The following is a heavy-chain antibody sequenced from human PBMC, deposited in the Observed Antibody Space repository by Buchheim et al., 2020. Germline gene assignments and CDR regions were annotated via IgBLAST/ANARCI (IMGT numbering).Heavy chain of an antibody. CDR1: GFTFSSYG. CDR3: ASAYSSSWYSYYYGMDV. Sequence: QVQLVESGGGVVQPGRSLRLSCAASGFTFSSYGMHWVRQAPGKGLEWVAVISYDGSNKYYADSVKGRFTISRDNSKNTLYLQMNSLRAEDTAVYYCASAYSSSWYSYYYGMDVWGQGTT. CDR2: ISYDGSNK. J-gene: IGHJ6*02. D-gene: IGHD6-13*01. V-gene: IGHV3-30*03.